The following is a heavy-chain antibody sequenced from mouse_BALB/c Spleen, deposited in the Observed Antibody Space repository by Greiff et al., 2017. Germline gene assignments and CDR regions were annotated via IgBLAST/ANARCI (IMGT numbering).Heavy chain of an antibody. Sequence: QVQLKESGPGLVAPSQSLSITCTVSGFSLTSYGVHWVRQPPGKGLEWLGVIWASGSTNYNSALMSRLSISKDNSKSQVFLKMNSLQTDDTAMYYCARPTAPSYWGQGTLVTVSA. J-gene: IGHJ3*01. V-gene: IGHV2-9*02. CDR1: GFSLTSYG. CDR3: ARPTAPSY. D-gene: IGHD1-2*01. CDR2: IWASGST.